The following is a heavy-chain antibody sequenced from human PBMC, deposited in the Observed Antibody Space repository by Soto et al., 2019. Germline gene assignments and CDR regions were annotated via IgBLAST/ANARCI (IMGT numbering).Heavy chain of an antibody. J-gene: IGHJ4*02. Sequence: GSLRLSCAVSGFTFSDHFMDWVRQAPGKGLEWVGRSRNKANSYTTEYAASVRGRFTVSRDDSQNSFYLQMNSLKTEDTAVYYCVRGKNSFDYWGLGTLVTVSS. CDR1: GFTFSDHF. CDR2: SRNKANSYTT. CDR3: VRGKNSFDY. V-gene: IGHV3-72*01.